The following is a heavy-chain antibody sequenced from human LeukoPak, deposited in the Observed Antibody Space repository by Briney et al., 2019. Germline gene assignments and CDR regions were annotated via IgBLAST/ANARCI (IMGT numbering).Heavy chain of an antibody. D-gene: IGHD3-10*01. V-gene: IGHV1-2*02. J-gene: IGHJ3*02. CDR3: ARSYGSGRRDAFDI. Sequence: ASVKVSCKASGYTFTDYYMHWVRQAPGQGLEWMGWINPNSGGTSSAKKFQGRVTMTRDTSIRTAYMELNRLRSDDTAVYYCARSYGSGRRDAFDIWGLGTMVIVSS. CDR2: INPNSGGT. CDR1: GYTFTDYY.